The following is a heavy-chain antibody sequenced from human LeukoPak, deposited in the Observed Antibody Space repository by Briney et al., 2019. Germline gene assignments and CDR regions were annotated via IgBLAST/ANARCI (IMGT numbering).Heavy chain of an antibody. Sequence: SETLSLTCTVSGGSISSSSYYWGWIRQPPGKGLEWIGSIYYSGSTYYNPSLKGRVTISVDTSKNQFSLKLSSVTAADTAVYYCASFTHHTYYYDSSAQVGAFDIWGQGTMVTVSS. CDR2: IYYSGST. CDR1: GGSISSSSYY. D-gene: IGHD3-22*01. V-gene: IGHV4-39*01. J-gene: IGHJ3*02. CDR3: ASFTHHTYYYDSSAQVGAFDI.